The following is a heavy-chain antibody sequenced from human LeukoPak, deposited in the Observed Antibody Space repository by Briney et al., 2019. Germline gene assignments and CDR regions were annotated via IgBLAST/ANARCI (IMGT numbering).Heavy chain of an antibody. Sequence: ASVKVSCKVSGYTLTELSMHWVRQAPGKGLEWMGGFDPEDGETIYAQKFQGRVTMTEDTSTDTAYMELSSLRSEDTAVYYCAAEFRLGYCSGGSCYSGVYWGQGTLVTVSS. CDR1: GYTLTELS. CDR3: AAEFRLGYCSGGSCYSGVY. CDR2: FDPEDGET. J-gene: IGHJ4*02. D-gene: IGHD2-15*01. V-gene: IGHV1-24*01.